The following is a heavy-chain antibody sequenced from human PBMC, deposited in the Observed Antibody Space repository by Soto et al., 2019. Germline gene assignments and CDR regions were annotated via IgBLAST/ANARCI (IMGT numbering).Heavy chain of an antibody. Sequence: GASVKVSCKASGYTFTSYGISWVRQAPGQGLEWMGWISAYNGNTNYAQKLQGRVTMTTDTSTSTAYMELRSLRSDDTAVYYCAREGYYDILTGYYIIHYYYGMDVWGQGTTVTVSS. V-gene: IGHV1-18*01. CDR1: GYTFTSYG. CDR2: ISAYNGNT. D-gene: IGHD3-9*01. CDR3: AREGYYDILTGYYIIHYYYGMDV. J-gene: IGHJ6*02.